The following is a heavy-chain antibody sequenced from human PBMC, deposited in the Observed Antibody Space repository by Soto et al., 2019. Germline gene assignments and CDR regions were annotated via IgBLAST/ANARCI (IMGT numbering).Heavy chain of an antibody. CDR3: AKDGSPGDELDP. V-gene: IGHV4-39*02. Sequence: SETLSLTCSVSGGSIGSSSYYFGWIRQPPGEGLEWIGSLYYTGTTYYNSSLKSRVTISADKSQNQFSLRLSSVTAADTAVYYCAKDGSPGDELDPWGQGTLVTVSS. CDR1: GGSIGSSSYY. CDR2: LYYTGTT. D-gene: IGHD3-10*01. J-gene: IGHJ5*02.